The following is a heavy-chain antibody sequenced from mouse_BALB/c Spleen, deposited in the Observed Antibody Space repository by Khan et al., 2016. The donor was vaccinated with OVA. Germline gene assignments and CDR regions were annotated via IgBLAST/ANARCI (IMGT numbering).Heavy chain of an antibody. CDR3: TRIYGSDFDY. Sequence: VQLKQSGPELVKPGASVKISCKASGYSFTGYFMNWVMQSHGKSLEWIGRINPHVGETFFNPKFKGKATLTVDESSSTAHMELRGLASEDSAVYYCTRIYGSDFDYWGQGTTLTVSS. CDR2: INPHVGET. V-gene: IGHV1-20*02. D-gene: IGHD1-1*01. J-gene: IGHJ2*01. CDR1: GYSFTGYF.